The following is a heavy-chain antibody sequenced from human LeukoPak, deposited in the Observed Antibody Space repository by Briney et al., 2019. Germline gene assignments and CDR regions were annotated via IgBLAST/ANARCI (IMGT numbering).Heavy chain of an antibody. V-gene: IGHV2-5*02. CDR3: AHRITDTAMADFHY. Sequence: SGPTLVNPTQTLTLTCTFSGFSLSTRGVVVGWIRQPPGKALEWLSLIYWDDDKRYSPSLKSRLTITKDTSKNQVVLTMTNMDPVDTATYYCAHRITDTAMADFHYWGQGTLVTVSS. CDR1: GFSLSTRGVV. D-gene: IGHD5-18*01. J-gene: IGHJ4*02. CDR2: IYWDDDK.